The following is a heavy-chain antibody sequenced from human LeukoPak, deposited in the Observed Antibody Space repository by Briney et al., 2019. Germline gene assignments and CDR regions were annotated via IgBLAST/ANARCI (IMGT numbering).Heavy chain of an antibody. CDR2: ISVSGGST. CDR3: AKYGSGSYYNGLY. CDR1: GFTFSNYA. V-gene: IGHV3-23*01. Sequence: GGSLRLSCAASGFTFSNYAMTWVRQAPGKGLQWVSTISVSGGSTYYADSVKGRFTISRDSSKSTLYPQMNSLRDEDTAVYYCAKYGSGSYYNGLYWGQGTLVTVSS. D-gene: IGHD3-10*01. J-gene: IGHJ4*02.